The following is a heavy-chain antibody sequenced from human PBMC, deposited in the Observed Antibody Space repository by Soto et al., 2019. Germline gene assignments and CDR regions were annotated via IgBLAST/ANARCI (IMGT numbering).Heavy chain of an antibody. CDR2: INPNSGVT. Sequence: ASVKVSCKASGYTFTGYFIHWVRQAPGEGLEWVGYINPNSGVTKYAPRFLVRVTITRDTSIRTAYMDLNNLRSDDTAVYFRTRGGGTILAPLPWGAGTLVTVSS. CDR1: GYTFTGYF. D-gene: IGHD2-2*01. J-gene: IGHJ5*02. V-gene: IGHV1-2*02. CDR3: TRGGGTILAPLP.